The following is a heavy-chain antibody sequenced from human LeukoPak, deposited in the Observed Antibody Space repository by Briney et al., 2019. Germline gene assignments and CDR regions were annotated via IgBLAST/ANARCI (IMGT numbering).Heavy chain of an antibody. CDR3: ARVLFHSLAVFDY. D-gene: IGHD2/OR15-2a*01. CDR1: GFTFSSYK. CDR2: NTTNCTTT. Sequence: PGGSLRLSCASSGFTFSSYKMIWVRQAPGKVLEWVSYNTTNCTTTYYADSLKGRFTISRDNANTSLYLQINSLRAEATAVYYCARVLFHSLAVFDYWGQGTLVTVSS. J-gene: IGHJ4*02. V-gene: IGHV3-48*03.